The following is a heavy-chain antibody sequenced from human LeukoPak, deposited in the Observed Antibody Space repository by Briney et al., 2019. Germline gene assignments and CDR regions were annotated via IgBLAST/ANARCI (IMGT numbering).Heavy chain of an antibody. CDR1: GFTFSSYA. V-gene: IGHV3-23*01. CDR3: AKDYEPLVGVHRWGDWFDP. CDR2: ISGTGGST. Sequence: GGSLRLSCAASGFTFSSYAMHWVRQAPGKGLEWVSLISGTGGSTYYADSVKGRFTISRDNSKNTLYLQMNSLRAEDTAVYYCAKDYEPLVGVHRWGDWFDPWGQGTLVTVSS. J-gene: IGHJ5*02. D-gene: IGHD1-26*01.